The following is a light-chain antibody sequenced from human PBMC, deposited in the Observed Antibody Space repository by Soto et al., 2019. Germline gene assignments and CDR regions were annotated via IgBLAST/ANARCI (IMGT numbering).Light chain of an antibody. J-gene: IGLJ3*02. Sequence: QSVLTQPPSVSGAPGQRVTISCTGTSSNIGAGYDVHGYQQLPGTAPKLLISGNSNRPSGVPDRFSGSKSGTSASLAITGRQAADEADYYCQSYDSSLSGWVFGGGTKLTVL. V-gene: IGLV1-40*01. CDR1: SSNIGAGYD. CDR2: GNS. CDR3: QSYDSSLSGWV.